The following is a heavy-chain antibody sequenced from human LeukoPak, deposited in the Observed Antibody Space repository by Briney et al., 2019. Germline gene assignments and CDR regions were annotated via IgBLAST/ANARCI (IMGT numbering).Heavy chain of an antibody. CDR3: ARDGYYYDDSGYFSF. CDR2: INPNSGGT. CDR1: GYTFTGYY. D-gene: IGHD3-22*01. Sequence: EPSVKVSCKASGYTFTGYYIHWVGQAPGQGLEWMGWINPNSGGTNYAQKFQGRVTMTRDTSNSTAYMELSSLRSDDTAVYYCARDGYYYDDSGYFSFWGQGTLVTVSS. V-gene: IGHV1-2*02. J-gene: IGHJ4*02.